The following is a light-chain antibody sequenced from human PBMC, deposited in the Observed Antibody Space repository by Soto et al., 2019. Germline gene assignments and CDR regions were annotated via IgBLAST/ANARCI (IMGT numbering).Light chain of an antibody. V-gene: IGKV1-9*01. CDR3: QQLNSYRIT. CDR1: QGISSY. CDR2: AAS. Sequence: IQVTQSASSLSSSVGDRVTLTCRASQGISSYLAWYQQKPGKAPKLLIYAASTLQSGVPSRFRGSGSGTDFTLTISSLQPEDFETYYCQQLNSYRITFGQGTRLEIK. J-gene: IGKJ5*01.